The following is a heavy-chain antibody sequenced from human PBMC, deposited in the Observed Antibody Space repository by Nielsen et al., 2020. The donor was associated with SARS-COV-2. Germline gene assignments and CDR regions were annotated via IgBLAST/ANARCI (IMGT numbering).Heavy chain of an antibody. D-gene: IGHD3-22*01. Sequence: ASVNVSCKASGYTFTSYAMHWVRQAPGQRLEWMGWINAGNGNTKYSQKFQGRVTITRDTSASTAYMELSSLRSEDTAVYYCARAGHYYDSSGYYGYWGQGTLVTVSS. CDR1: GYTFTSYA. CDR2: INAGNGNT. V-gene: IGHV1-3*01. CDR3: ARAGHYYDSSGYYGY. J-gene: IGHJ4*02.